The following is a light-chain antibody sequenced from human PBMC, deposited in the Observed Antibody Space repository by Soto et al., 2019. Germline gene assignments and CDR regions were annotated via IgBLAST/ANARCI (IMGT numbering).Light chain of an antibody. V-gene: IGKV3-20*01. CDR2: GAS. CDR1: QSVSSSY. CDR3: QQYNSWPPIT. J-gene: IGKJ5*01. Sequence: DIVLTQSPGTLSLSPGERATLSCRASQSVSSSYLAWYQQKPGQAPRLLIYGASSRATGTPDRFSGGGSGTEFTLTISSLQSEDFVVYYCQQYNSWPPITFGQGTRLEIK.